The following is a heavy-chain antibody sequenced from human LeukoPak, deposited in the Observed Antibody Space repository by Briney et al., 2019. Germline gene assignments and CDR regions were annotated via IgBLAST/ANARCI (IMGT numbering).Heavy chain of an antibody. D-gene: IGHD1-26*01. CDR1: GGSISSSSYY. CDR2: IYYSGST. CDR3: ARVVVGATALDY. Sequence: PSETLSLTCTVSGGSISSSSYYWGWIRQPPGKGLEWIGSIYYSGSTYYNPSLKSRVTISVDTSKNQFSLKLSSATAADTAVYYCARVVVGATALDYWGQGTLVTVSS. J-gene: IGHJ4*02. V-gene: IGHV4-39*07.